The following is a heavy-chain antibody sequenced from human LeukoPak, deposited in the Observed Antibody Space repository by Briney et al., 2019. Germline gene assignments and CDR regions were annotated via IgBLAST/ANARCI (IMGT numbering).Heavy chain of an antibody. J-gene: IGHJ2*01. D-gene: IGHD2/OR15-2a*01. V-gene: IGHV4-39*01. Sequence: SETLSLTCTVSGGSISSSSYYWGWIRQPPGKGLEWIGSTYYSGSTYYNPSLKSRVTISVDTSKNQFSLKLSSVTAADTAVYYCARAFRARYFDLWGRGTLVTVSS. CDR1: GGSISSSSYY. CDR2: TYYSGST. CDR3: ARAFRARYFDL.